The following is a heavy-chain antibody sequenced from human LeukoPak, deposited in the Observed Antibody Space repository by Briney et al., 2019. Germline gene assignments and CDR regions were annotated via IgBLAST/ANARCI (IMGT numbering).Heavy chain of an antibody. V-gene: IGHV1-8*01. D-gene: IGHD5-12*01. CDR2: MNPNSGNT. Sequence: GASVTVSFKASVYSFTNHDISWVRQATGRGREWIGWMNPNSGNTGYAEKFQGRVTMTRDTSITTAYMELSSLRSEDTAVYYCARNSGLADCWGQGTLVTVSS. CDR1: VYSFTNHD. J-gene: IGHJ4*02. CDR3: ARNSGLADC.